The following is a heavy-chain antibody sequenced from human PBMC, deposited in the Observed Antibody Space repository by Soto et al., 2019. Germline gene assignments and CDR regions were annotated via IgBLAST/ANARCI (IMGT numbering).Heavy chain of an antibody. V-gene: IGHV4-34*01. CDR2: VHHTGTI. J-gene: IGHJ4*02. CDR3: ARFEVGTTTRDY. D-gene: IGHD3-3*01. CDR1: GGSFTDYY. Sequence: LETLSLTXAVYGGSFTDYYWNWIRQPPGKGLEWIGEVHHTGTINYNPSFKSRVTISVDTSKNQFSLKMKSVNAADTAVYYCARFEVGTTTRDYWGQGTLVTVSS.